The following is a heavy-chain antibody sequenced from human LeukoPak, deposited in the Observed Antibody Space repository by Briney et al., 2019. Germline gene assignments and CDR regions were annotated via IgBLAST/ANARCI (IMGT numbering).Heavy chain of an antibody. J-gene: IGHJ4*02. V-gene: IGHV1-18*01. Sequence: ASVKVSCKASGYTFTSYGISWVRQAPGQGLEWMGWISAYNGNTNYAQKLQGRVTMTTDTSTSTAYMELRSLRSDDTAVYYCAITSEWGKTSELDYWGQGTLVTVSS. CDR1: GYTFTSYG. CDR3: AITSEWGKTSELDY. D-gene: IGHD3-3*01. CDR2: ISAYNGNT.